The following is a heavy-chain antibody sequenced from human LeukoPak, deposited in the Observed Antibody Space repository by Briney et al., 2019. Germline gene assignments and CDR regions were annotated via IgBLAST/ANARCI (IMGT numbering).Heavy chain of an antibody. V-gene: IGHV4-4*09. CDR3: ARGGSSYDASLGY. CDR1: GGSISSYY. Sequence: SETLSLTCTVSGGSISSYYWSWIRQPPGKGLEWIGYIYTSGSTNYNPSLKSRVTISVDTSKNQFSLKLSSVTAADTAVYYCARGGSSYDASLGYWGQGTLVTVSS. D-gene: IGHD5-12*01. CDR2: IYTSGST. J-gene: IGHJ4*02.